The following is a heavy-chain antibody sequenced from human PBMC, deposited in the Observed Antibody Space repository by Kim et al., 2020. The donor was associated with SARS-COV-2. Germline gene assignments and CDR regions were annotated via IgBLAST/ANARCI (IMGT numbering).Heavy chain of an antibody. CDR3: ARKRTAYAY. D-gene: IGHD4-17*01. J-gene: IGHJ4*02. V-gene: IGHV4-34*01. CDR2: INHSGST. Sequence: SETLSLTCAVYGGSFSGYYWSWIRQPPGKGLEWIGEINHSGSTNYNPSLKSRVTISVDTSKNQFSLKLSSVTAADTAVYYCARKRTAYAYWGQGTLVTVSS. CDR1: GGSFSGYY.